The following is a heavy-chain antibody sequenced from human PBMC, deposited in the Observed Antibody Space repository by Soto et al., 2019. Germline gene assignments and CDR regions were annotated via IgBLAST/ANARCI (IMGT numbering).Heavy chain of an antibody. CDR3: ARMSATGTSWFDP. V-gene: IGHV4-31*03. J-gene: IGHJ5*02. D-gene: IGHD6-13*01. Sequence: SETLSLTCSVYAGSFSSGAYHWSWIRQDPGKGRKWIRSTSCGENTYSNPSLNSRPSMSVDTSKNQFSLKLTSVTAADTAVYFGARMSATGTSWFDPWGQGTQVTVSS. CDR2: TSCGENT. CDR1: AGSFSSGAYH.